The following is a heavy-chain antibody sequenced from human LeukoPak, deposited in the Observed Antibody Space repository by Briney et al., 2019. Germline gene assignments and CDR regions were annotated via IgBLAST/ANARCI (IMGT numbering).Heavy chain of an antibody. CDR1: GASVSSNSAT. CDR3: AYSSSLMPDTYNI. J-gene: IGHJ3*02. Sequence: SQTLLLTCAISGASVSSNSATWDWIRQSPSGGLEWLGRTYHRSRWYHDYAVSVKSRITIKAETSKNQFSLQLTSVIAEDTAVYFCAYSSSLMPDTYNIWGQGTMVIVSS. CDR2: TYHRSRWYH. D-gene: IGHD6-13*01. V-gene: IGHV6-1*01.